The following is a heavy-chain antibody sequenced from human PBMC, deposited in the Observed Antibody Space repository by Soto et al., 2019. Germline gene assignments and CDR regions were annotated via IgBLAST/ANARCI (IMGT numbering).Heavy chain of an antibody. CDR2: IIPIFGTA. CDR3: AKSKGLSGFWSGYSPGYYGMDV. J-gene: IGHJ6*02. D-gene: IGHD3-3*01. V-gene: IGHV1-69*13. Sequence: SVKVSCKASGGTFSSYAISWVRQAPGQGLEWMGGIIPIFGTANYAQKFQGRVTITADESTSTAYMELSSLRSEDTAVYYCAKSKGLSGFWSGYSPGYYGMDVWGQGTTVTVS. CDR1: GGTFSSYA.